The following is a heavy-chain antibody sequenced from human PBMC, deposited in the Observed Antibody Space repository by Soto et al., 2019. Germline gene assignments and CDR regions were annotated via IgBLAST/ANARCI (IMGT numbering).Heavy chain of an antibody. Sequence: QVQLVQSGAEVKKPGASVKVSCKASGYIFTNYAINWVRQATGQGLEYLGWINPNSGNTGYIQKFKGRVTITRNTSIKTAYMELNSLRSEDTAVYYCAIGIKYGYYSGWFDPWGQGTLVTVSS. J-gene: IGHJ5*02. CDR2: INPNSGNT. CDR1: GYIFTNYA. D-gene: IGHD4-17*01. CDR3: AIGIKYGYYSGWFDP. V-gene: IGHV1-8*01.